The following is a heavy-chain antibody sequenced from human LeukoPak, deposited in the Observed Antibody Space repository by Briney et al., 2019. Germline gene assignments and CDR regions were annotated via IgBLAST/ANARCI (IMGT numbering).Heavy chain of an antibody. Sequence: PGGSLRLSCAASGFTFTSHAMSWVRQAPGKALEWVSGITGSGVTKDYADSVKGRFATSRDMSTNTLYLQMNSLRAEDTAMYYCAKATGTTEGWPRLDYWGQGTLVTVSS. CDR3: AKATGTTEGWPRLDY. CDR2: ITGSGVTK. J-gene: IGHJ4*02. V-gene: IGHV3-23*01. D-gene: IGHD1-1*01. CDR1: GFTFTSHA.